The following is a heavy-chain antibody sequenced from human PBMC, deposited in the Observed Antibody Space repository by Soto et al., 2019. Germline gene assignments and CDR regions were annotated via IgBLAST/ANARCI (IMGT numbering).Heavy chain of an antibody. CDR1: GFTFSSSA. Sequence: QVQLVESGGGVVQPGRSLRLSCAASGFTFSSSAMHCVRQAPGKGLEWVAVISYDGSYKYYADSVKGRFTISRDNSKNPLYLQMNSLRAEDTAVYYCARSGCVLGSTPIGYWGQGTLVTVSS. CDR3: ARSGCVLGSTPIGY. J-gene: IGHJ4*02. CDR2: ISYDGSYK. D-gene: IGHD1-26*01. V-gene: IGHV3-30-3*01.